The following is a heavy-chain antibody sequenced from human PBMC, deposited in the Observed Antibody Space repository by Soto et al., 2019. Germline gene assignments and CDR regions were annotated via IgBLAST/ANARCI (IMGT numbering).Heavy chain of an antibody. CDR3: ENTASMTICGGFDH. J-gene: IGHJ4*02. D-gene: IGHD2-21*02. Sequence: EVQVLESGGGLVQPGGSLRLSCAASGFTFSSYAMSWVRQAPGQGLEWVSAISGSGSNRYYADSVKGRFTISRDNSKNTLYPQMNSMSAEDTALYYSENTASMTICGGFDHWGQGTLVTVSS. CDR2: ISGSGSNR. CDR1: GFTFSSYA. V-gene: IGHV3-23*01.